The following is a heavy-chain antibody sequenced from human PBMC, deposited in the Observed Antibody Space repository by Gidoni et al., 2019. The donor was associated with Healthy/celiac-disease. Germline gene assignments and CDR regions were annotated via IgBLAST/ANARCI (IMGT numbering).Heavy chain of an antibody. D-gene: IGHD3-3*01. CDR3: ARQAEDDFWSGYTSTDY. CDR2: ISSSSSYI. V-gene: IGHV3-21*01. Sequence: EVQLVESGGGLGKPGGSLRLSCPASGFTFSSYSMNWVRQAPGKGLELVSSISSSSSYIYYADSVKGRFTISRDNAKNSLYLQMNSLRAEDTAVYYCARQAEDDFWSGYTSTDYWGQGTLVTVSS. CDR1: GFTFSSYS. J-gene: IGHJ4*02.